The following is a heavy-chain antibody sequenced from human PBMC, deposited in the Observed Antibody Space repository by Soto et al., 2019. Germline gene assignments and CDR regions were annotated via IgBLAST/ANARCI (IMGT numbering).Heavy chain of an antibody. CDR3: ARHYCSGGSCPFDY. J-gene: IGHJ4*02. D-gene: IGHD2-15*01. Sequence: GASVKVCCKASGYILTSYAMHWVRQAPGQRLEWMGWINAGNGNTKYSQKFQGRVTITRDTSASTAYMELSSLRSEDTAVYYCARHYCSGGSCPFDYWGQGTLVTVSS. V-gene: IGHV1-3*01. CDR1: GYILTSYA. CDR2: INAGNGNT.